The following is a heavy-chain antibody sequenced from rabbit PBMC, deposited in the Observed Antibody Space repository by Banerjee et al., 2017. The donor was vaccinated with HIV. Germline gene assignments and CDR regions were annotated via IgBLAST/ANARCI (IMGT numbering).Heavy chain of an antibody. V-gene: IGHV1S45*01. J-gene: IGHJ4*01. D-gene: IGHD6-1*01. CDR1: GFSFSYGYW. CDR2: IDAGSGGNT. Sequence: QEQLVESGGGLVQPEGSLTLTCTASGFSFSYGYWICWVRQAPGKGLEWVACIDAGSGGNTYYASWAKGRFTISKTSSTAVTLQMTSLTAADTATYFCARGAVVDYGYAGYFTFWGPGTLVTVS. CDR3: ARGAVVDYGYAGYFTF.